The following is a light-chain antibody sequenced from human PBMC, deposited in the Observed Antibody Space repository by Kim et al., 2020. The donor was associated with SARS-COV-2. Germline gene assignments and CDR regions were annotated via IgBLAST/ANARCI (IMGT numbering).Light chain of an antibody. J-gene: IGKJ1*01. V-gene: IGKV1-27*01. CDR3: QRYYSAPWT. CDR2: SAS. CDR1: QYINNY. Sequence: ASVGDRVTISCRASQYINNYLAWYQHKPGKAPKLLIYSASVLQVGVPSRFSGSGSGTDFTLTISNLQPEDVATYYCQRYYSAPWTFGQGTKVDIK.